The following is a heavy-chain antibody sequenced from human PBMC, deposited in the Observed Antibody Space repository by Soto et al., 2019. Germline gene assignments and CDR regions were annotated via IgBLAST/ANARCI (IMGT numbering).Heavy chain of an antibody. CDR1: GFTFSSYG. J-gene: IGHJ4*02. D-gene: IGHD4-17*01. CDR2: IWYDGSNK. V-gene: IGHV3-33*01. CDR3: ARENTVTTPPVY. Sequence: QVQLVESGGGVVQPGRSLRLSCAASGFTFSSYGMHWVRQAPGKGLEWVAVIWYDGSNKYYADSVKGRFTISRDNSKNTLYLQMNSLRAEDTAVYYCARENTVTTPPVYWGQETLVTVSS.